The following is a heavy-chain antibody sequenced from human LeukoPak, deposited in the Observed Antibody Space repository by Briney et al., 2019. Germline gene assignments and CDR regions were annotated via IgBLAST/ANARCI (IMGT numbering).Heavy chain of an antibody. CDR1: GGSFSGYY. CDR2: VNHSGST. CDR3: ARGRHSSSWYWISWFDP. D-gene: IGHD6-13*01. Sequence: SETLSLTCAVYGGSFSGYYWSWIRQPPGKGLEWIGEVNHSGSTNYNPSLKSRVTISVDTSKNQFSLKLSSVTAADTAVYYCARGRHSSSWYWISWFDPWGQGTLVTVSS. J-gene: IGHJ5*02. V-gene: IGHV4-34*01.